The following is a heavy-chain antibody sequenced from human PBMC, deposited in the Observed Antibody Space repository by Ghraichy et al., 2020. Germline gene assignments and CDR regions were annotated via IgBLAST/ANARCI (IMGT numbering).Heavy chain of an antibody. Sequence: LSLTCAASGFTFSSYAMSWVRQAPGKGLEWVSAISGSGGSTYYADSVKGRFTISRDNSKNTLYLQMNSLRAEDTAVYYCAKVETVLDVWGQGTTVTVSS. J-gene: IGHJ6*02. D-gene: IGHD4-17*01. CDR1: GFTFSSYA. V-gene: IGHV3-23*01. CDR3: AKVETVLDV. CDR2: ISGSGGST.